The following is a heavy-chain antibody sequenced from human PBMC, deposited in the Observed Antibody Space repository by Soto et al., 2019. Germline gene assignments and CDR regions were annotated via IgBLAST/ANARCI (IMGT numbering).Heavy chain of an antibody. D-gene: IGHD3-3*01. J-gene: IGHJ4*02. CDR3: ARAYYDFWSGYYILRYFDY. CDR1: GFTFSSYS. Sequence: PGGSLRLSCAASGFTFSSYSMNWVRQAPGKGLEWVSSISSSSSYIYYADSVKGRFTISRDNAKNSLYLQMNSLRAEDTAVYYCARAYYDFWSGYYILRYFDYWGQGTLVTVSS. V-gene: IGHV3-21*04. CDR2: ISSSSSYI.